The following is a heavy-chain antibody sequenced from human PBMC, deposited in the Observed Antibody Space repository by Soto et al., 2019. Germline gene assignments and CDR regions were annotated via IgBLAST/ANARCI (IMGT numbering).Heavy chain of an antibody. J-gene: IGHJ5*02. CDR1: GFTFSSYR. CDR2: ISVSDSNI. D-gene: IGHD3-10*01. Sequence: PGGSLRLSCAASGFTFSSYRMNWVRQAPGKGLEWVSYISVSDSNIYYADSVKGRFTISRDNANNSLYLQMNSLRAEDTAVYYCARASSSGSDYNLFDPWGQGTLVTVSS. CDR3: ARASSSGSDYNLFDP. V-gene: IGHV3-48*01.